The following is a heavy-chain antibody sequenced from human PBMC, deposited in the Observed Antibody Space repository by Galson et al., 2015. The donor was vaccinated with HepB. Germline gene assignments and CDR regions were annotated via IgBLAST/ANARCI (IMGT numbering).Heavy chain of an antibody. D-gene: IGHD1-26*01. Sequence: SLRLSCAASGFTFSSYWMSWVRQAPGKRLEWVANINQDGSGEYYVDSVKGRFTISRDNAKTSLYLQMNSLRAEDTAVYYCARINSGSRVFDIWGQGTMVTVSS. CDR1: GFTFSSYW. J-gene: IGHJ3*02. CDR3: ARINSGSRVFDI. CDR2: INQDGSGE. V-gene: IGHV3-7*01.